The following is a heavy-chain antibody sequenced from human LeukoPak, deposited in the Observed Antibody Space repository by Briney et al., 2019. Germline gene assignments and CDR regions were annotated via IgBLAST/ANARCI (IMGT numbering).Heavy chain of an antibody. CDR1: GGSFSGYY. V-gene: IGHV4-34*01. CDR2: IHHSGST. D-gene: IGHD6-13*01. CDR3: ARGRSSSWRWFDP. J-gene: IGHJ5*02. Sequence: SETLSLTCAVYGGSFSGYYWSWIRQPPGKGLEWIGEIHHSGSTNYNPSLKSRVTISVDTSKNQFSLKLSSVTTADTAVYYCARGRSSSWRWFDPWGQGTLVTVSS.